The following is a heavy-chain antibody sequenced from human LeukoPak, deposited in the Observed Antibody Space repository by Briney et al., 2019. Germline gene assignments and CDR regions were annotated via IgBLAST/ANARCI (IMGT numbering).Heavy chain of an antibody. J-gene: IGHJ4*02. Sequence: PSETLSLTCTVSGYSISSGYYWGWIRQPPGKGLEWIGSIYHSGSTNYNPSLKSRVTISVDTSKNQFSLKLSSVTAADTAVYYCARRGRNGLSYWGQGTLVTVSS. D-gene: IGHD3-3*01. CDR1: GYSISSGYY. CDR3: ARRGRNGLSY. V-gene: IGHV4-38-2*02. CDR2: IYHSGST.